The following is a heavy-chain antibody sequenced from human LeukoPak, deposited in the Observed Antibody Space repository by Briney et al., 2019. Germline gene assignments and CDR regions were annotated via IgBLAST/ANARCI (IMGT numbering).Heavy chain of an antibody. D-gene: IGHD3-10*01. J-gene: IGHJ4*02. CDR2: INPNSGGT. V-gene: IGHV1-2*02. CDR1: GYTFTGYY. Sequence: ASVKVSCKASGYTFTGYYMHWVRQAPGQGLEWMGWINPNSGGTDYAQKFQGRVTMTRDTSISTAYMELSRLRSDDTAVYYCARSSGSYRDYDYWGQGTLVTVSS. CDR3: ARSSGSYRDYDY.